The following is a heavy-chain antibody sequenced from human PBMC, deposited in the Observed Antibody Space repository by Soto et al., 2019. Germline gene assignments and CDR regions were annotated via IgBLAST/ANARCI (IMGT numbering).Heavy chain of an antibody. CDR2: INAGNGNT. V-gene: IGHV1-3*01. CDR1: GYTFTSYA. Sequence: ASVKVSCKASGYTFTSYAMHWVRQAPGQRLEWMGWINAGNGNTKYSQKFQGRVTITRDTSASTAYMELSSLRSEDTAVYYCARDLGYSYGSVWFDPWGPGTLVTVSS. J-gene: IGHJ5*02. D-gene: IGHD5-18*01. CDR3: ARDLGYSYGSVWFDP.